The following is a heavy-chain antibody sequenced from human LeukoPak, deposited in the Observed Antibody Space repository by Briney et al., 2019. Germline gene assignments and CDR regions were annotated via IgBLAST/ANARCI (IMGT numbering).Heavy chain of an antibody. CDR2: IYYSGST. Sequence: NSSETLSLTCTVSGGSISSYYWSWIRQPPGKGLEWIGYIYYSGSTNYNPSLKSRVTISVDTSKNQFSLKLSSVTAADTAVYYCAREGSGTNWFDPWGQGTLVTVSS. CDR1: GGSISSYY. J-gene: IGHJ5*02. D-gene: IGHD3-10*01. CDR3: AREGSGTNWFDP. V-gene: IGHV4-59*01.